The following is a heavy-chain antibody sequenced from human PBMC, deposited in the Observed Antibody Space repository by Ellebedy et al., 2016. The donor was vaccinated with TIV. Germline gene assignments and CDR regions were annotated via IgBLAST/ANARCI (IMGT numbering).Heavy chain of an antibody. D-gene: IGHD5-18*01. CDR1: GGSISSGGYY. CDR2: IYYSGST. V-gene: IGHV4-31*03. J-gene: IGHJ4*02. Sequence: MPSETLSLTCTVSGGSISSGGYYWSWIRQHPGKGVVWIGYIYYSGSTYSTPSLKSRVTISVDTSKNQFSLKLSSVTAADTAVYYCAREIGLPDYFDYWGQGTLVTVSS. CDR3: AREIGLPDYFDY.